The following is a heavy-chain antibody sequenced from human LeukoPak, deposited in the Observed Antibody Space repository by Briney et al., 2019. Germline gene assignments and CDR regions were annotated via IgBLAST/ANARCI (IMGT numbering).Heavy chain of an antibody. D-gene: IGHD3-10*01. J-gene: IGHJ5*02. V-gene: IGHV1-24*01. CDR3: ARDAREVLLWFGEFFP. CDR2: FDPEEEKR. CDR1: GYTLSELS. Sequence: ASVKVSCNVSGYTLSELSMHWVRQAPGKGLEWMGGFDPEEEKRIYAQKFQGRLTMTEDTSTSTAYMELRNLRSDDTAVYYCARDAREVLLWFGEFFPWGQGTLVTVSS.